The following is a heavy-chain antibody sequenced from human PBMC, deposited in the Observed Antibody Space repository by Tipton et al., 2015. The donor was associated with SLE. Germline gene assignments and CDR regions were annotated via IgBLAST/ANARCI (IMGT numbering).Heavy chain of an antibody. CDR2: IFSRGST. Sequence: TLSLTCTVSGGSINSGTYYWSWIRQPAGKGLEWIGHIFSRGSTDYNPSLMSRVTISRDTSKNQFSLGLTSVTAADTALYYCAREVEGYSSSWFKGFFDVWGQGSLVTVSS. CDR1: GGSINSGTYY. CDR3: AREVEGYSSSWFKGFFDV. D-gene: IGHD6-6*01. J-gene: IGHJ4*02. V-gene: IGHV4-61*09.